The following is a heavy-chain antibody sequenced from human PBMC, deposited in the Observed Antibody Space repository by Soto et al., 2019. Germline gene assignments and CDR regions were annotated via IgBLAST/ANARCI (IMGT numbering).Heavy chain of an antibody. V-gene: IGHV3-30-3*01. Sequence: GGSLRLSCAASGFTFSSYAMHWVRQAPGKGLEWVAVISYDGSNKYYADSVKGRFTISRDNSKNTLYLQMNSLRAEDTAVYYCARGPAAQTDYYYYYGMDVWGQGTTVTVS. D-gene: IGHD2-2*01. CDR3: ARGPAAQTDYYYYYGMDV. J-gene: IGHJ6*02. CDR1: GFTFSSYA. CDR2: ISYDGSNK.